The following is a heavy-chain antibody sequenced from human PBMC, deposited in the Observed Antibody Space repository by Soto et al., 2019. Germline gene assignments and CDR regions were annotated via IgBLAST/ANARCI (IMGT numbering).Heavy chain of an antibody. J-gene: IGHJ4*02. Sequence: ASVKVSCKASGYTFTSYSMHWVRQAPGQRLEWMGWINAGNGNTKYSQKFQGRVTITRDTSASTAYMELSSLRSEDTAVYYCARTSIYGDYPFDYWGQGTLVTVSS. CDR1: GYTFTSYS. V-gene: IGHV1-3*01. D-gene: IGHD4-17*01. CDR2: INAGNGNT. CDR3: ARTSIYGDYPFDY.